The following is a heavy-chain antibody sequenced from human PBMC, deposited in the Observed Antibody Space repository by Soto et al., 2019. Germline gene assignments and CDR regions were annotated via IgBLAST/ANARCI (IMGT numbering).Heavy chain of an antibody. V-gene: IGHV4-34*01. CDR2: INHSGST. D-gene: IGHD6-6*01. J-gene: IGHJ6*02. CDR1: GWSFSYYSWN. Sequence: SVTLCFTCAFYGWSFSYYSWNWNWIRQPPGKGLEWIVGINHSGSTNYNRSLKSRVTMSVDTSKNQFSLKLSSVTAADTAVYYCAREIAARYYYYGMDVWGQGTTVTVSS. CDR3: AREIAARYYYYGMDV.